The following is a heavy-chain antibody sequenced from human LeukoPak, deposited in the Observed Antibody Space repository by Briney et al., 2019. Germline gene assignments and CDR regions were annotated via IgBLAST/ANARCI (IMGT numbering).Heavy chain of an antibody. Sequence: ASVKVSCKASGYTFTRYAISWVRQAPGQGLEWMGWISGYNGYTKNAQKFNGRVTMTTDTSTSTANMELRSLRSDDTAVYYCARGQSNRLLWVGESLSNINPFDYWGQGTLVTVSS. CDR3: ARGQSNRLLWVGESLSNINPFDY. V-gene: IGHV1-18*01. CDR1: GYTFTRYA. J-gene: IGHJ4*02. CDR2: ISGYNGYT. D-gene: IGHD3-10*01.